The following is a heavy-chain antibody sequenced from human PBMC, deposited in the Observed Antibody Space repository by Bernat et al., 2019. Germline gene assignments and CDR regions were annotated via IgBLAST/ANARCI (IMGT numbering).Heavy chain of an antibody. D-gene: IGHD1-20*01. CDR3: ARDLSSGITGTTYDY. CDR1: GFTFSSYA. CDR2: ISYDGSNK. J-gene: IGHJ4*02. Sequence: QVQLVESGGVVVQPGRSLRLSCAASGFTFSSYAMHWVRQAPGKGLEWVAVISYDGSNKYYADSVKGRFTISRDNSKNTLYLQMNSLRAEDTAVYYCARDLSSGITGTTYDYWGQGTLVTVSS. V-gene: IGHV3-30*01.